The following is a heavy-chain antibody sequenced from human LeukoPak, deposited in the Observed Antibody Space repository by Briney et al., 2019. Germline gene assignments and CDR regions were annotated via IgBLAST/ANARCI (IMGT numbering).Heavy chain of an antibody. J-gene: IGHJ4*02. V-gene: IGHV3-21*01. CDR1: GFTFSSYS. Sequence: GGSLRLSCAASGFTFSSYSMNWVRQAPGKGLEWVSSISSSSSYIYYADSVKGRFTISRDNAKNSLYLQMNSLRAEDTAVYYCARELDYGDSGYFDYWGQGTLVTVSS. CDR3: ARELDYGDSGYFDY. CDR2: ISSSSSYI. D-gene: IGHD4-17*01.